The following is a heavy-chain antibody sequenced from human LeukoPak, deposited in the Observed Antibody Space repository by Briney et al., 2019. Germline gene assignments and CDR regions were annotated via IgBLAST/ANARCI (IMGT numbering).Heavy chain of an antibody. CDR3: ARCGGDSCYSRPPDF. J-gene: IGHJ4*02. CDR1: GFTFRTYA. D-gene: IGHD2-21*01. Sequence: GGSLRRSCAASGFTFRTYAMTWVRQAPGKGLEWVSAITDTGGDTKYADPVKGRFTISRDNSANTLFLQMNSLRDGDTAIYYCARCGGDSCYSRPPDFWGQGTLVIVSS. V-gene: IGHV3-23*01. CDR2: ITDTGGDT.